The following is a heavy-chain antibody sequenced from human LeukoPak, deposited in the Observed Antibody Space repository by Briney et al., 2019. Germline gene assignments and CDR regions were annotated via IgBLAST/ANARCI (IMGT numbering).Heavy chain of an antibody. V-gene: IGHV3-74*01. Sequence: PGGSLRLPCAASGFTFSSLWMHWLRQAPGKGLVWVSRINSDGSSTNYADPVKGRFTISRDNAKNTVYLQMNSRRAEDTAVYYCTRPQHGDLYAFDICGQGTMVTVSS. CDR2: INSDGSST. D-gene: IGHD4-17*01. J-gene: IGHJ3*02. CDR1: GFTFSSLW. CDR3: TRPQHGDLYAFDI.